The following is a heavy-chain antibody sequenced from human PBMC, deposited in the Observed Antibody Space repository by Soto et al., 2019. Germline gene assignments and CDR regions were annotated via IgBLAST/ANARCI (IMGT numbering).Heavy chain of an antibody. CDR1: GFTFSSYS. J-gene: IGHJ4*02. D-gene: IGHD2-15*01. CDR2: ISSSSSYI. CDR3: ARDLRCSSGSCVAY. V-gene: IGHV3-21*01. Sequence: EVQLVESGGGLVKPGGSLRLSCAASGFTFSSYSMNWVRQAPGKGLEWVSSISSSSSYIYYADSVKGRFTISRDNAKNSLYLQMNSMIAEVTAVYYCARDLRCSSGSCVAYWGQRTLVTVSS.